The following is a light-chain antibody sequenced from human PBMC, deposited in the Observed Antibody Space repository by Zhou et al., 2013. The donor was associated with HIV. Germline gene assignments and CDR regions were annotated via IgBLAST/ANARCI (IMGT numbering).Light chain of an antibody. CDR2: DAS. CDR1: QGISSS. V-gene: IGKV1-13*02. J-gene: IGKJ2*01. CDR3: QQFNSYPYT. Sequence: AIQLTQSPSSLSASVGDRVTITCRASQGISSSLAWYQQKPGKSPKLLIYDASTLESGVPSRFSGSGSGTDFTLTISTLQPEDFATYYCQQFNSYPYTFGQGTKLEIK.